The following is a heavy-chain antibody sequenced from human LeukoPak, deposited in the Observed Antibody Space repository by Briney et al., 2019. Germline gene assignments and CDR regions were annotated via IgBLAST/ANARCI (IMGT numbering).Heavy chain of an antibody. CDR2: IYTSGST. Sequence: SETLSLTCTVSGGSISNYFWSWIRQPAGKGLEWIGRIYTSGSTNYNPSLKSRVTISVDTSKNQFSLKLSSVTAADTAVYYCARVNREMATITPWGQGTLVTVSS. CDR1: GGSISNYF. V-gene: IGHV4-4*07. CDR3: ARVNREMATITP. D-gene: IGHD5-24*01. J-gene: IGHJ4*02.